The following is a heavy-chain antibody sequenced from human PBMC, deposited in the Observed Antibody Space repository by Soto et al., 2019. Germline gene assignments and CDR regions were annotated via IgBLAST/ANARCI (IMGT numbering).Heavy chain of an antibody. CDR2: IDPNSGGT. V-gene: IGHV1-2*04. J-gene: IGHJ6*02. CDR1: GYTFTGYY. CDR3: ARDQLVAQGDPPESSMYYYYYYGMDV. D-gene: IGHD2-15*01. Sequence: GASVKVSCKASGYTFTGYYMHWVRQAPGQGLEWMGWIDPNSGGTNYAQKFQGWVTMTRDTSISTAYMELSRLRSDDTAVYYCARDQLVAQGDPPESSMYYYYYYGMDVWGQGTTVTVSS.